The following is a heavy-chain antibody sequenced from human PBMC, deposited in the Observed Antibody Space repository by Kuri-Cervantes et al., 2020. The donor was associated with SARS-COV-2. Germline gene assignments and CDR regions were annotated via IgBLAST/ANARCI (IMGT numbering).Heavy chain of an antibody. Sequence: SETLSLTCTVSGGSISSYYWSWIRQPPGKGLEWIGYIYYSGSTNYNPSLKSRVTISVDTSKNQFSLKLSSVTAADTAVYYCASGGSSGWTTYYYYYMDVWGKGTTVT. D-gene: IGHD6-19*01. CDR3: ASGGSSGWTTYYYYYMDV. CDR2: IYYSGST. CDR1: GGSISSYY. J-gene: IGHJ6*03. V-gene: IGHV4-59*01.